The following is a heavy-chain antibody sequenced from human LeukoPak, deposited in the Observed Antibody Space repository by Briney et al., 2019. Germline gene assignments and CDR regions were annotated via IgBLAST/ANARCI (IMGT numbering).Heavy chain of an antibody. Sequence: SETLSLTCTVSGGSISSYYWSWIRQPPGKGLEWIGYIYYSGSTNYNPSLKSRVTISVDTSRNQFSLKLSSVTAADTAVYYCARDGPMATDAFDIWGQGTMVTVSS. CDR3: ARDGPMATDAFDI. CDR1: GGSISSYY. D-gene: IGHD5-12*01. CDR2: IYYSGST. V-gene: IGHV4-59*01. J-gene: IGHJ3*02.